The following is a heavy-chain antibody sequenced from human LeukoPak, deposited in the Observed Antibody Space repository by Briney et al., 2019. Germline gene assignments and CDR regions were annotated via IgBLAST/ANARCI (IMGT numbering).Heavy chain of an antibody. J-gene: IGHJ3*02. CDR1: GFTVSSNY. CDR3: AKHAGGHDLDALDI. V-gene: IGHV3-66*04. CDR2: IYSGGST. Sequence: GGSLRLSCAASGFTVSSNYMSWVRQAPGQGLEWVSVIYSGGSTYYADSVKGRFTISRDNSRNTLSLHMNSLRAEDTAVYFCAKHAGGHDLDALDIWSQGTMVTVSS. D-gene: IGHD3-10*01.